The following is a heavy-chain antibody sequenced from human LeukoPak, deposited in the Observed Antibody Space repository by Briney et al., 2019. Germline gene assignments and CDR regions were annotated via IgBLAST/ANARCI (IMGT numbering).Heavy chain of an antibody. J-gene: IGHJ3*02. D-gene: IGHD2-2*03. Sequence: GGSLRLSCAASGSSFSNYNMNWVRQAPGKGLEWVSYISSSSSTKNYADSVKSRFTVSRDNAWNSLYLQMNSLRAEDTAVYYCARLMDRARRDAFDIWGQGTMVTVSS. CDR2: ISSSSSTK. CDR1: GSSFSNYN. CDR3: ARLMDRARRDAFDI. V-gene: IGHV3-48*01.